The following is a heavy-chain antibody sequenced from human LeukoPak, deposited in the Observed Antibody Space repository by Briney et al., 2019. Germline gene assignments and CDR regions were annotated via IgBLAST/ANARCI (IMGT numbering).Heavy chain of an antibody. V-gene: IGHV4-59*08. Sequence: PSETLSLTCTVSGGSISSYYWSWIRQPPGKGLEWIGYIYYSGSTNYNPSLKSRVTISVDTSKNQFSLKLSSVTAADTAVYYCARIHTKGWSGDYGMDVWGQGTTVTVSS. D-gene: IGHD3-10*01. CDR3: ARIHTKGWSGDYGMDV. J-gene: IGHJ6*02. CDR1: GGSISSYY. CDR2: IYYSGST.